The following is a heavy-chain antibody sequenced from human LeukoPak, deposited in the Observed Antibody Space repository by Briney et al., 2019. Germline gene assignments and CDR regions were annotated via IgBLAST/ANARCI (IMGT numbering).Heavy chain of an antibody. D-gene: IGHD5-24*01. Sequence: PGGSLRLSCAASGFTFSSYWMHWVRQAPGKVLVWVSRINSDGSSTSYADSVKGRSTIYRDNAKNTLYLQMNSLRAEDTAVYYCARDGWLQPDYWGQGTLVTVSS. CDR1: GFTFSSYW. J-gene: IGHJ4*02. CDR3: ARDGWLQPDY. CDR2: INSDGSST. V-gene: IGHV3-74*01.